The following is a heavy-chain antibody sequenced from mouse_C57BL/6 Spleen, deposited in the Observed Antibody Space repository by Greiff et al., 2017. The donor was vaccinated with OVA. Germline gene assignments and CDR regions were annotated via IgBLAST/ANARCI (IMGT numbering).Heavy chain of an antibody. CDR3: ASDYYGSRFAY. Sequence: EVQLQQSGPVLVKPGASVKMSCKASGYTFTDYYMNWVKQSHGKSLEWIGVINPYNGGTSYNQKFKGKATLTVDKSSSTAYMELNSLTSEDSAVYYCASDYYGSRFAYWGQGTLVTVSA. J-gene: IGHJ3*01. D-gene: IGHD1-1*01. CDR1: GYTFTDYY. V-gene: IGHV1-19*01. CDR2: INPYNGGT.